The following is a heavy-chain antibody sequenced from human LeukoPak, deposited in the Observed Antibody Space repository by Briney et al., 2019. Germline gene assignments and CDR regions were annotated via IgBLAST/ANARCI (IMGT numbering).Heavy chain of an antibody. CDR1: GGSIRSYY. D-gene: IGHD1-26*01. V-gene: IGHV4-59*12. CDR2: MYYSGST. Sequence: PSETLSLTCTVSGGSIRSYYWSWIRQPPGKGLEWIGYMYYSGSTYYNPSLKSRVTISVDTSKNQFSLKLSSVTAADTAVYYCARGGNAFDIWGQGTMGTVSS. J-gene: IGHJ3*02. CDR3: ARGGNAFDI.